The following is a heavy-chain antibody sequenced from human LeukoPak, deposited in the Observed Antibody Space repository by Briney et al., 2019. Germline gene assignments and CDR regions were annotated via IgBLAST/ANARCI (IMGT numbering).Heavy chain of an antibody. D-gene: IGHD4-17*01. CDR1: GGSFSGYY. J-gene: IGHJ4*02. V-gene: IGHV4-34*01. CDR3: ARVSYGGNSNFDF. Sequence: SETLSLTCAVYGGSFSGYYWSWIRQPPGKGLEWIGEINHSGSTNYNPSLKSRVTISVDTSKNQFSLKLSSVTAADTAVYYCARVSYGGNSNFDFWGQGTLVTVSS. CDR2: INHSGST.